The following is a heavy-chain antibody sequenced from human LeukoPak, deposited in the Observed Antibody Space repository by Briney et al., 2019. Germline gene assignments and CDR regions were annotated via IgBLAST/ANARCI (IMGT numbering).Heavy chain of an antibody. V-gene: IGHV4-31*03. J-gene: IGHJ4*02. CDR3: AKDGLVWFGELN. CDR1: GGSISSGGYY. Sequence: PSETLSLTCTFSGGSISSGGYYWSWIRQHPGKGLEWIGYIYNSGSTYYNPSLKSRVTISVDTSKNQFSLRLSSVTAADTAVYYCAKDGLVWFGELNWGQGTLVTVSS. D-gene: IGHD3-10*01. CDR2: IYNSGST.